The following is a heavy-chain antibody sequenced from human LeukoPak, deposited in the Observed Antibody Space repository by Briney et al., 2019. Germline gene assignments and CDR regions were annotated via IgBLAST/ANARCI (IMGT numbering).Heavy chain of an antibody. D-gene: IGHD2-8*01. V-gene: IGHV1-18*01. Sequence: ASVKVSCKASGYTFTSYGISWVRQAPGQGLEWMGWIRAYNGNTNYAQKLQGRVTMTTDTSTSTAYMELRSLRSDDTAVYYCARGSKGRRLGDIVLMVYATSVDYWGQGTLVTVSS. CDR2: IRAYNGNT. J-gene: IGHJ4*02. CDR1: GYTFTSYG. CDR3: ARGSKGRRLGDIVLMVYATSVDY.